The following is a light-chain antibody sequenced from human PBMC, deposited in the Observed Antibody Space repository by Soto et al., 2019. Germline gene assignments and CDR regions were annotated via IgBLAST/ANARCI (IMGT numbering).Light chain of an antibody. J-gene: IGKJ2*01. V-gene: IGKV3-11*01. CDR1: QSVSSY. CDR3: QQRSNWPPYT. CDR2: DAS. Sequence: EIVLTQSPATLSLSPGERATLSCRASQSVSSYLAWYQQKPGQAPSLLIYDASNRATGIPARFSGSGSSTDFTLTISSIEPEDFAVYYCQQRSNWPPYTFGQGTKLEIK.